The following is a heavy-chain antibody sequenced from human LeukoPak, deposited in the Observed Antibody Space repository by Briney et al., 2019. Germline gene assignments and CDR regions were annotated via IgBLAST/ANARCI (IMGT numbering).Heavy chain of an antibody. CDR1: GFTFSSFS. Sequence: AGGSLRLSCAASGFTFSSFSMNWVRQAPGKGLEWVSSLSTSGAATYYADSVKGRFTISRDNSQSTLYLQMNSLRAEDTAVYYCARTSLLLWFGELSPGPFDYWGQGTLVTVSS. CDR2: LSTSGAAT. V-gene: IGHV3-23*01. D-gene: IGHD3-10*01. J-gene: IGHJ4*02. CDR3: ARTSLLLWFGELSPGPFDY.